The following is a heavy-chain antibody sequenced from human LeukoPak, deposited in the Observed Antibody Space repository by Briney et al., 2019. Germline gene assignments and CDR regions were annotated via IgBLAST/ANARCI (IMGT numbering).Heavy chain of an antibody. CDR2: IRGGVVGST. J-gene: IGHJ4*02. CDR1: GFTFSNYA. D-gene: IGHD3-22*01. Sequence: GGSLRLSCVASGFTFSNYAMSWVRQAPGRGLEWVSAIRGGVVGSTFSTDSVKGRFTISRDSSKNPLYLQMNSLRAEDTAVYYCAKGSFYDRSGYNDYWGQGTLVTVSS. V-gene: IGHV3-23*01. CDR3: AKGSFYDRSGYNDY.